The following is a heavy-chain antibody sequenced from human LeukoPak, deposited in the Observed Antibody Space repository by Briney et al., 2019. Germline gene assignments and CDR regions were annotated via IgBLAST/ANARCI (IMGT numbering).Heavy chain of an antibody. CDR1: GYTFTSYG. Sequence: ASVKVSCKASGYTFTSYGITWVRQAPGQGLEWMGWISAYNGNTKYAQKLQGRVTMTTDTSTSTAYMELRSLRSDDTAVYYCARDRAGGATKYYYYYMDVWGKGTTVTVSS. CDR3: ARDRAGGATKYYYYYMDV. J-gene: IGHJ6*03. V-gene: IGHV1-18*01. CDR2: ISAYNGNT. D-gene: IGHD1-26*01.